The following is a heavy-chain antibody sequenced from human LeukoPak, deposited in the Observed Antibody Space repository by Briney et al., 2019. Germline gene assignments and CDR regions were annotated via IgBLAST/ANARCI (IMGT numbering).Heavy chain of an antibody. CDR1: GFIFSDYG. J-gene: IGHJ4*02. V-gene: IGHV3-30*02. D-gene: IGHD2-21*02. CDR3: AKEGKASKPSDLDY. Sequence: GGSLRLSCAASGFIFSDYGMHWVRQAPGRGLEWVTFIRYDGSNKYYADSVKGRFTISRDNSKNIVYLQMNSLSSEDTAVYYCAKEGKASKPSDLDYWGQGTLVTVSS. CDR2: IRYDGSNK.